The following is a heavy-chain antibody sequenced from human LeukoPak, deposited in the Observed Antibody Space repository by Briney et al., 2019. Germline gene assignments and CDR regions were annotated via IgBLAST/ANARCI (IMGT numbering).Heavy chain of an antibody. CDR1: GLIFSNYW. CDR3: EAYGSV. CDR2: IKEDGSET. J-gene: IGHJ4*02. Sequence: GGSLRLSCAASGLIFSNYWMTWVRQAPGKGLEWVANIKEDGSETYYVDSVKGRFTISRDNDKNTLYLQMNGLRAEDTAVYYCEAYGSVWGQGTLVIVSS. D-gene: IGHD3-10*01. V-gene: IGHV3-7*03.